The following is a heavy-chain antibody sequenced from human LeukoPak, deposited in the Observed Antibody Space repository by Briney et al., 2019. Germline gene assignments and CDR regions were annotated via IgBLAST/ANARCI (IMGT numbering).Heavy chain of an antibody. CDR3: VRDRAWGSYDY. D-gene: IGHD7-27*01. Sequence: GGSLRFSCAASGFTFSSYEMNWVRQAPGKGLEWVSYISSSGSTIYYADSVKGRFTTSRDNSKNTVYLQMNSLRADDTAMYFCVRDRAWGSYDYWGQGALVTVSS. CDR1: GFTFSSYE. J-gene: IGHJ4*02. V-gene: IGHV3-48*03. CDR2: ISSSGSTI.